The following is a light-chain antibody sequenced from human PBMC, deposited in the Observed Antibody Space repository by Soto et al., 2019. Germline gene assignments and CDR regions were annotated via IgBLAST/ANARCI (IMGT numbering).Light chain of an antibody. CDR3: QQYDNLPV. J-gene: IGKJ4*01. V-gene: IGKV1-39*01. CDR1: QSISSY. CDR2: AAS. Sequence: DIQMTQSPSSLSASVGDRVTITCRASQSISSYLNWYQQKPGKAPKLLIYAASSLQSGVPSRFSGSGSGTDFTLTISSLQPEDFATYYCQQYDNLPVFGGGTKVDIK.